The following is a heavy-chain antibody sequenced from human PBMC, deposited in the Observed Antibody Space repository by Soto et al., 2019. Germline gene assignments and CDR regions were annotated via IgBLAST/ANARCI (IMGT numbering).Heavy chain of an antibody. D-gene: IGHD6-19*01. Sequence: QVQLVQSGAEVKKPGASVKVSCKASGYTFTSYDINWVRQATGQGLEWMGWMNPNSGNTGYAQKFKSRVTMTKNTSIVTVYIEQSSLRSEDTAVYECARGLLIIAVADFYAFDIWGQWTMVTVSA. J-gene: IGHJ3*02. CDR1: GYTFTSYD. CDR3: ARGLLIIAVADFYAFDI. CDR2: MNPNSGNT. V-gene: IGHV1-8*01.